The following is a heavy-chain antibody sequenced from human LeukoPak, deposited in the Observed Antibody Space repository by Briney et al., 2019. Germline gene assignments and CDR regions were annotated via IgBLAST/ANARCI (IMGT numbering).Heavy chain of an antibody. Sequence: ASVKVSCKASGYTFTSYYMHWVRQAPGQGLEWMGIINPSGGSTSYAQKFQGRVTMTRDTSTSTVYKELSSLRSEDTAVYYCARPELAGFAFDIWGQGTMVTVSS. CDR3: ARPELAGFAFDI. CDR1: GYTFTSYY. V-gene: IGHV1-46*01. D-gene: IGHD2-15*01. CDR2: INPSGGST. J-gene: IGHJ3*02.